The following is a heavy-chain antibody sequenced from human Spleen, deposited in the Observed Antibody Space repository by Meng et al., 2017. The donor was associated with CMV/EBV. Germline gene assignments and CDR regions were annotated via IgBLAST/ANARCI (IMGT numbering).Heavy chain of an antibody. J-gene: IGHJ4*02. CDR3: ARVVGDYLSYFDY. D-gene: IGHD4-17*01. V-gene: IGHV3-23*01. CDR2: ISGSGSST. CDR1: GFTFSSYA. Sequence: GESLKISCAASGFTFSSYALNWVRQAPGKGLEWVSAISGSGSSTYYADSVKGRFTISRDNSKNTLYLQMNSLRAEDTAVYYCARVVGDYLSYFDYWGQGTLVTVSS.